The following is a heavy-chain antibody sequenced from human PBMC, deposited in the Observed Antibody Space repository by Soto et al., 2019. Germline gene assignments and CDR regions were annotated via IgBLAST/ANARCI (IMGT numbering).Heavy chain of an antibody. Sequence: SETLSLTCSVSGGFISTYYWSWIRQPPGKGLEWIGSIYCTGSTTYNPSLKSRVTISLDVSKNRFSLSLSSVTAADTALYYCAREVYDDATRHFDYWGQGTPVTVSS. CDR2: IYCTGST. CDR1: GGFISTYY. J-gene: IGHJ4*02. D-gene: IGHD1-20*01. CDR3: AREVYDDATRHFDY. V-gene: IGHV4-59*01.